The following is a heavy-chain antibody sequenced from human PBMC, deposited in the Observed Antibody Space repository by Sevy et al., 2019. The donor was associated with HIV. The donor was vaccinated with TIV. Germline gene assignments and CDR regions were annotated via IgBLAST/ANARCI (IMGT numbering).Heavy chain of an antibody. V-gene: IGHV3-48*02. J-gene: IGHJ4*02. CDR2: ISSSSVTI. CDR1: GFTFSTYS. Sequence: GGSLRLSCAASGFTFSTYSMNWVRQAPGKGLEWVSYISSSSVTIYYTDSVKGRFTISRDNAKNSLYLQMNSLRDEDTAGYYCARVSDIVVGSFDYWGQGTLVTVSS. CDR3: ARVSDIVVGSFDY. D-gene: IGHD2-15*01.